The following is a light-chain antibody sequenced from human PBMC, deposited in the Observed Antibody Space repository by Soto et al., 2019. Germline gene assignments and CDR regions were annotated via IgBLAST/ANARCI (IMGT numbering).Light chain of an antibody. CDR1: RSVSSSF. CDR3: QQYGSSPPLT. V-gene: IGKV3-20*01. Sequence: EIVLTQSPGTLSLYPGARATLSCRASRSVSSSFLAWYQQKPGQAPRLLIYGASSRATGIPDRFSGSESVTDFTLTISRLESEDFAVYYCQQYGSSPPLTFGGGTSVDIK. J-gene: IGKJ4*01. CDR2: GAS.